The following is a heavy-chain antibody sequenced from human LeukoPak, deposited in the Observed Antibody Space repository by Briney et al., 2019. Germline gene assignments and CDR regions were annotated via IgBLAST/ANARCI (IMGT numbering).Heavy chain of an antibody. CDR3: ARGEDNWNYAEYFQH. CDR1: GGSISSSSYY. V-gene: IGHV4-39*07. Sequence: PSETLSLTFTVSGGSISSSSYYWGWIRQPPGKGLEWIGSIYYSGSTYYNPSLKSRVTISVDTSKNQFSLKLSSVTAADTAVYYFARGEDNWNYAEYFQHWGQGTLVTVSS. CDR2: IYYSGST. J-gene: IGHJ1*01. D-gene: IGHD1-7*01.